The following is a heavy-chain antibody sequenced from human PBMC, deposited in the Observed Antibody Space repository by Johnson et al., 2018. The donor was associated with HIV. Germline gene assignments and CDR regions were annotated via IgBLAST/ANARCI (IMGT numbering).Heavy chain of an antibody. J-gene: IGHJ3*02. CDR2: ISYDGSNK. Sequence: QVLLVESGGGVVQPGRSLRLSCAASGFTFSSYTIHWVRQAPGKGLEWVAFISYDGSNKYYADSVKGRFTIYRDNSKNTLYLQMNSLKVEDTAVYYCARDKGSWFDDAFDIWGQGTMVTVSS. V-gene: IGHV3-30*04. CDR3: ARDKGSWFDDAFDI. CDR1: GFTFSSYT. D-gene: IGHD6-13*01.